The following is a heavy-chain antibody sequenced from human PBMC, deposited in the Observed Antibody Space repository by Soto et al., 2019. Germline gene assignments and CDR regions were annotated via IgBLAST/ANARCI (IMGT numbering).Heavy chain of an antibody. CDR1: GFTFSSYA. D-gene: IGHD3-10*01. CDR2: IPYDGSNK. V-gene: IGHV3-30-3*01. J-gene: IGHJ6*02. CDR3: ARGSRGSTYYYYGMDV. Sequence: QVQLVESGGGVVQPGRSLRLSCAASGFTFSSYAMHWVRQAPGKGLEWVAVIPYDGSNKYYADSVKGRFTISRDNSKNTLYLQMNSLRAEDTAVYYCARGSRGSTYYYYGMDVWGQGTTVTVSS.